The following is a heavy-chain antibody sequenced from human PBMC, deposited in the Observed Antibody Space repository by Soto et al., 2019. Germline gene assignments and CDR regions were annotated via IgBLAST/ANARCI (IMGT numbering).Heavy chain of an antibody. D-gene: IGHD3-10*01. CDR2: ISYDGSNK. CDR1: GFTFSSYG. CDR3: AAGIYFGAY. J-gene: IGHJ4*02. V-gene: IGHV3-30*03. Sequence: QVKLVESGGGVVQPGRSLRLSCATSGFTFSSYGMHWVRQAPGKGVEWVATISYDGSNKYYADSVRGRFNISRDNSKNTLYLQMNSLRAEDTAVYYCAAGIYFGAYCGQGSLVTVSS.